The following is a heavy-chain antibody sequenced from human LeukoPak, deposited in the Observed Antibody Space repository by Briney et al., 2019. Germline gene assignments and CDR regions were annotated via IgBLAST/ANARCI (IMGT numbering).Heavy chain of an antibody. D-gene: IGHD2-15*01. Sequence: PGGSLRLSCAASGFAFSSYGMHWVRQAPGKGLEWVAVIWYDGSNKYYADSVKGRFTISRDNSKNTLYLQMNSLRAEDTAVYYCASPNCSGGSCYFDYWGQGTLVTVSS. CDR3: ASPNCSGGSCYFDY. CDR2: IWYDGSNK. J-gene: IGHJ4*02. CDR1: GFAFSSYG. V-gene: IGHV3-33*01.